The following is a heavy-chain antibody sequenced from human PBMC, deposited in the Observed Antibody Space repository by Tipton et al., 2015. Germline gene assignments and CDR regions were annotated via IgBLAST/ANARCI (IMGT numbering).Heavy chain of an antibody. Sequence: TFSNYVMNWVRRAPGKGLEWIGRIYFRGSTSYNPSVQSRVTISMDTSKKQFSLNLSSATAADTAVYYCARVGYYYGSGSYYHYYYYYGMDVWGQGTTVTVSS. J-gene: IGHJ6*02. CDR2: IYFRGST. D-gene: IGHD3-10*01. CDR3: ARVGYYYGSGSYYHYYYYYGMDV. CDR1: TFSNYV. V-gene: IGHV4-39*01.